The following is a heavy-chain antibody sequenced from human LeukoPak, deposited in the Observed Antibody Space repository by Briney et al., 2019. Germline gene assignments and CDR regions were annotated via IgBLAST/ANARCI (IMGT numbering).Heavy chain of an antibody. J-gene: IGHJ5*02. CDR1: GGSISSSSYY. CDR3: ARGAGASVSGWYAEIGLRWFDP. CDR2: IYYSGST. D-gene: IGHD6-13*01. Sequence: SETLSLTCTVSGGSISSSSYYWGWIRQPPGKGLEWIGSIYYSGSTYYNPSLKSRVTISVDTSKNQFSLKLSSVTAADTAVYYCARGAGASVSGWYAEIGLRWFDPWGQGTLVTVSS. V-gene: IGHV4-39*01.